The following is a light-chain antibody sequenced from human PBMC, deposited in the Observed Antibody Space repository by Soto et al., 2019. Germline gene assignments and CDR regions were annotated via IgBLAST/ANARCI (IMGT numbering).Light chain of an antibody. Sequence: IGLTHTARTRAVSEEKRATGSCRASQSISSRYLALYQQKPGQAPRLLMYGVSSRATGTPDRFSGSGSGTDFTLTITSLEPEDFPAYYCQPYDSSPTYGQGTKVDI. V-gene: IGKV3-20*01. J-gene: IGKJ1*01. CDR3: QPYDSSPT. CDR1: QSISSRY. CDR2: GVS.